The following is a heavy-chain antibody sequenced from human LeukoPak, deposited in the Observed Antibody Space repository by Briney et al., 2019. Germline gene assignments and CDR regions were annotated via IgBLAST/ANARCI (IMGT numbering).Heavy chain of an antibody. CDR1: GGSFSGYY. CDR2: INHSGST. J-gene: IGHJ6*02. V-gene: IGHV4-34*01. D-gene: IGHD3-10*01. CDR3: ARVRVLLWFGGSYGMDV. Sequence: PSETLSLTCAVYGGSFSGYYWSWIRQPPGKGLEWIGEINHSGSTNYNPSLKSRVTISVDTSKNQFSLKLSSVTAADTAVYYCARVRVLLWFGGSYGMDVWGQGTTVTVSS.